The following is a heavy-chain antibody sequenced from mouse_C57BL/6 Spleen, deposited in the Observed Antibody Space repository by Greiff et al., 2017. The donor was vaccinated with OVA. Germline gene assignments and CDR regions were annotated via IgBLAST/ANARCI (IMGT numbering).Heavy chain of an antibody. V-gene: IGHV3-1*01. CDR1: GYSITSGYD. Sequence: EVQRVESGPGMVKPSQSLSLTCTVTGYSITSGYDWHWIRHFPGNKLEWMGYIRYSGSTNYNPSLKSRISITHDTSKNQFFLKLKSVTTEDTATYYCARSIYYDYDYAMDYWGQGTSVTVSS. CDR2: IRYSGST. CDR3: ARSIYYDYDYAMDY. J-gene: IGHJ4*01. D-gene: IGHD2-4*01.